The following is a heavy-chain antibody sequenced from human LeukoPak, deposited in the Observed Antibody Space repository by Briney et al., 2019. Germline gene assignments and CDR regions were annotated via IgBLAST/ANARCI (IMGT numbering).Heavy chain of an antibody. J-gene: IGHJ4*02. CDR2: INPRGGST. V-gene: IGHV1-46*01. Sequence: GASVKVSCKASGYTFTSYGISWVRQAPGQGPEWMGIINPRGGSTDYAQKFQGRVTMTSDTSMSTVYMELHSLRSEDTAVYFCARVGITAATADYWGQGTLVTVSS. D-gene: IGHD4-23*01. CDR1: GYTFTSYG. CDR3: ARVGITAATADY.